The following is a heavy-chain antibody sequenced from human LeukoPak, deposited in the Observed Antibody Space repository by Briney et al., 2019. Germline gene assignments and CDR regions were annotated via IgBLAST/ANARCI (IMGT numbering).Heavy chain of an antibody. Sequence: QTGGSLRLSCAASGFTFSSYAMSWVRQAPGKGLEWVSAISGSGGSTYYADSVKGRFTISRDNSKNTLYLQMNSLGAEDTAIYYCAKAPVVHTSSHFDYWGQGTLVTVSS. D-gene: IGHD4-23*01. CDR1: GFTFSSYA. J-gene: IGHJ4*02. CDR2: ISGSGGST. V-gene: IGHV3-23*01. CDR3: AKAPVVHTSSHFDY.